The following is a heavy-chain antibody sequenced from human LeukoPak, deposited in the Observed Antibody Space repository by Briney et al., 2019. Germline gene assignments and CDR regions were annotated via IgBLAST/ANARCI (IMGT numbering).Heavy chain of an antibody. CDR3: ARGTVWLYPRILID. D-gene: IGHD3-9*01. CDR1: GFNFSNYA. J-gene: IGHJ4*02. CDR2: ISGGGGTT. Sequence: QPGGSLRLSCATSGFNFSNYAMTWVRQAPGKGLEWVSSISGGGGTTYYGDSAKGRVTVSRDSSKNTLHLQMNSLRLEDTAVYYCARGTVWLYPRILIDWGQGVLVTVSS. V-gene: IGHV3-23*01.